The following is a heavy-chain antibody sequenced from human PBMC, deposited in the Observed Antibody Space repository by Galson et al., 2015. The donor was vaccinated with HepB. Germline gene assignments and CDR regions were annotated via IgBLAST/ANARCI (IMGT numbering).Heavy chain of an antibody. V-gene: IGHV6-1*01. D-gene: IGHD3-22*01. Sequence: CAISGDSVSSNSAAWNWIRQSPSRGLEWLGRTYYRSKWYYDYAVSVRSRITINPAISRNQFSLQLYSVTPEDTAVYYCARNGYYDTSGYYYKPGWVDPWGQGTLVTVSA. CDR1: GDSVSSNSAA. J-gene: IGHJ5*02. CDR2: TYYRSKWYY. CDR3: ARNGYYDTSGYYYKPGWVDP.